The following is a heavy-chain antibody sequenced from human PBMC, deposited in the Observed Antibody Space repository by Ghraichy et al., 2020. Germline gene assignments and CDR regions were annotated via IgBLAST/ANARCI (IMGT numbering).Heavy chain of an antibody. CDR3: AKARDGSSWYLFDP. CDR2: ISDSGGRT. J-gene: IGHJ5*02. CDR1: GFTFSSYA. D-gene: IGHD6-13*01. Sequence: GGSLRLSCAASGFTFSSYAMSWVRQAPGKGLEWVSGISDSGGRTSYADALKGRFTISRDNTKSTLYLQMNSLRGEDTAVYYCAKARDGSSWYLFDPWGQGNLVTVSS. V-gene: IGHV3-23*01.